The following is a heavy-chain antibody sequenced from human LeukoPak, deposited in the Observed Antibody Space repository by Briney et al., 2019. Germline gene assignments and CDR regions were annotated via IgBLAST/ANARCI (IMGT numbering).Heavy chain of an antibody. D-gene: IGHD7-27*01. CDR3: ARLNWGSSHDFDY. Sequence: ASVKVSCKASGYTFTGYYMHWVRQAPGQGLEWMGWINPNSGGTNYAQKFQRRVTMTRDTSISTAYMELSRLRSDDTAVYYCARLNWGSSHDFDYWGQGTLVTVSS. CDR2: INPNSGGT. J-gene: IGHJ4*02. CDR1: GYTFTGYY. V-gene: IGHV1-2*02.